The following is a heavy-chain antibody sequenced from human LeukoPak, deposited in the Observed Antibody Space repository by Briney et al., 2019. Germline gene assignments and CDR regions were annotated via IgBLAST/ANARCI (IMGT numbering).Heavy chain of an antibody. CDR2: ISAYNGNT. Sequence: ASVKVSCKASGGTFSSYAISWVRQAPGQGLEWMGWISAYNGNTNYAQKLQGRVTMTTDTSTSTAYMGLRSLRSDDTAVYYCARDSDSSGWYGGDYWGQGTLVTVSS. D-gene: IGHD6-19*01. CDR1: GGTFSSYA. V-gene: IGHV1-18*01. CDR3: ARDSDSSGWYGGDY. J-gene: IGHJ4*02.